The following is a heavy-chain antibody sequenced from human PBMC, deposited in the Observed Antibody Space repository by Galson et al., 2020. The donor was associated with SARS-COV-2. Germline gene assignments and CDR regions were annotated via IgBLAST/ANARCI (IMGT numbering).Heavy chain of an antibody. V-gene: IGHV3-30-3*01. CDR1: GFTFSSYA. CDR3: ARRIAVAGTGYYYYGMDV. Sequence: GESLKISCAASGFTFSSYAMHWVRQAPGKGLEWVAVISYDGSNKYYADSVKGRFTISRDNSKNTLYLQMNSLRAEDTAVYYCARRIAVAGTGYYYYGMDVWGQGTTVTVSS. D-gene: IGHD6-19*01. CDR2: ISYDGSNK. J-gene: IGHJ6*02.